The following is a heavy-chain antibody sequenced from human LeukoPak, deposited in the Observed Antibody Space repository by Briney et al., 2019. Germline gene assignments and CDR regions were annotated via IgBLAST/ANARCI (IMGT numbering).Heavy chain of an antibody. CDR3: ARLWGRDTMYPALGPFRRYYFDY. CDR1: GGSFSGYY. D-gene: IGHD3-10*02. CDR2: INHSGST. Sequence: SETLSLTCAVYGGSFSGYYWSWIRQPPGKGLEWIGEINHSGSTNYNPSLKSRVTISVDTSKNQFSLKLSSVTAADTAVYYCARLWGRDTMYPALGPFRRYYFDYWGQGTLVTVSS. V-gene: IGHV4-34*01. J-gene: IGHJ4*02.